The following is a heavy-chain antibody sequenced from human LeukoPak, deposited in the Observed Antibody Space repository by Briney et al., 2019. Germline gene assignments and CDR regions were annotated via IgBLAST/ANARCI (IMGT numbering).Heavy chain of an antibody. CDR2: ISGSGGST. CDR3: AKGGCGGSCYYYYYYMDV. J-gene: IGHJ6*03. D-gene: IGHD2-15*01. Sequence: PGGSLRLSCAASGFTFSSYAMSWVRQAPGKGLEWVSAISGSGGSTYYADSVKGRFTISRDNSKNTLYLQMNSLRAEDTAVYYCAKGGCGGSCYYYYYYMDVWGKGTTVTVSS. V-gene: IGHV3-23*01. CDR1: GFTFSSYA.